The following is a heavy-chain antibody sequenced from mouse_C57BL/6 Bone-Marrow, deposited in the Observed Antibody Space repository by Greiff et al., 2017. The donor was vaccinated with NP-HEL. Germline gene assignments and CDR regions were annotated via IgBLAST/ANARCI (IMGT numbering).Heavy chain of an antibody. CDR1: GFTFSSYA. D-gene: IGHD1-1*01. J-gene: IGHJ3*01. CDR3: TSPLYGSSPAWFAY. V-gene: IGHV5-9-1*02. Sequence: EVQGVESGEGLVKPGGSLKLSCAASGFTFSSYAMSWVRQTPEKRLEWVAYISSGGDYIYYADTVKGRFTISRDNARNTLYLQMSSLKSEDTAMYYCTSPLYGSSPAWFAYWGQGTLVTVSA. CDR2: ISSGGDYI.